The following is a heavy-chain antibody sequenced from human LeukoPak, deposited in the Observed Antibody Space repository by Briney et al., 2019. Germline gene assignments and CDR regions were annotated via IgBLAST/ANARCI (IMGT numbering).Heavy chain of an antibody. J-gene: IGHJ5*02. D-gene: IGHD6-19*01. Sequence: SETLSLTCAVSGGSISSSNWWSWVRQPPGKGLEWIGGIYHSGSTNYNPSLKSRVTISVDKSKNQFSLKLSSVTAADTAVYYCARDRTTVAGRVGPGFDPWGQGTLVTVSS. CDR3: ARDRTTVAGRVGPGFDP. V-gene: IGHV4-4*02. CDR2: IYHSGST. CDR1: GGSISSSNW.